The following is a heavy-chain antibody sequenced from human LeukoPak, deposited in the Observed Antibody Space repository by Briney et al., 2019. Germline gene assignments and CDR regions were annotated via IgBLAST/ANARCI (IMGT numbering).Heavy chain of an antibody. V-gene: IGHV3-30*18. CDR1: GFTFSSYG. Sequence: GGSLRLSCAASGFTFSSYGMHWVRQAPGKGLEWVAVISYDGTNKYYADSVKGRFTISRDNSKDTLYLQMNSLRAEDTAVYYCAKDRGYNSGRGPIDYWGQGTLVTVSS. D-gene: IGHD6-19*01. CDR3: AKDRGYNSGRGPIDY. J-gene: IGHJ4*02. CDR2: ISYDGTNK.